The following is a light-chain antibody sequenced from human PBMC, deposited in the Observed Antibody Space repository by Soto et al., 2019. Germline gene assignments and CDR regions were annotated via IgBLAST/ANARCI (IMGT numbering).Light chain of an antibody. Sequence: QSVLIQPPSASGTPGQRVTISCSGSSSNIGSDTVNWYQQLPGSAPKLLIYSNNQRPSGVPDRFSGSKSGTSASLTISGLRSEDEADYFCAAWDGSLNGRFVFGAGTKLTVL. V-gene: IGLV1-44*01. CDR3: AAWDGSLNGRFV. CDR2: SNN. J-gene: IGLJ1*01. CDR1: SSNIGSDT.